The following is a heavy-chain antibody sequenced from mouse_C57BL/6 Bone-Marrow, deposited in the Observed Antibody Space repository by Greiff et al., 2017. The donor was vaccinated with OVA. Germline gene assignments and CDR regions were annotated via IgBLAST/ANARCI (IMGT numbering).Heavy chain of an antibody. Sequence: VQLQQPGAELVKPGASVKMSCKASGYTFTSYWITWVKQRPGQGLEWIGDIYPGSGSNNYNEKFKSTATLTVDTSSSTAYMQLSSLTSEDAAVYYCVRDGWFAFGGQGTLVTVSA. CDR1: GYTFTSYW. J-gene: IGHJ3*01. CDR3: VRDGWFAF. CDR2: IYPGSGSN. V-gene: IGHV1-55*01.